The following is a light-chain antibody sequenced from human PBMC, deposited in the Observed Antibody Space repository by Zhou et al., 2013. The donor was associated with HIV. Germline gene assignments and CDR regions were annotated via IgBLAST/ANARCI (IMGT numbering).Light chain of an antibody. CDR1: QRLKFSD. CDR3: QQYGSLLT. V-gene: IGKV3-20*01. Sequence: IVLTQSPGTLSLSPGMKATLSCKTNQRLKFSDLAWYQQKPGQAPRLLIYGASSRATGIPDRFSGSGSGTDFTLTISRLEPEDFAVYYCQQYGSLLTFGPGTKVDIK. J-gene: IGKJ3*01. CDR2: GAS.